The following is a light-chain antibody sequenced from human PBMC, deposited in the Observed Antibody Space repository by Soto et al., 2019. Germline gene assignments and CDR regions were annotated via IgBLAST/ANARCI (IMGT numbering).Light chain of an antibody. CDR2: AAS. V-gene: IGKV1-9*01. CDR1: QVIGSY. J-gene: IGKJ4*01. Sequence: DIQITQSPSFRSASLGDRVTITCRASQVIGSYLAWYQQKPGKAPRLLIYAASTLQSGVPSRFSGSGSDTEFTLTISSLQPEDFATYYCQQLNNYPLTFGGGTKVDIK. CDR3: QQLNNYPLT.